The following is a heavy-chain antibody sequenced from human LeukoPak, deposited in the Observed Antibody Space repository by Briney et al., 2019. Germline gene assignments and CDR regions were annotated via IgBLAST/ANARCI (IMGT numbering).Heavy chain of an antibody. D-gene: IGHD1-26*01. Sequence: ASVKVSCKASGYTFTGYYMHWVRQAPGQGLEWMGWTNPNSGGTNYAQKFQGWVTMTRDTSISTAYMELSRLRSDDTAVYYCARPIVGATIGDAFDIWGQGTMVTVSS. CDR2: TNPNSGGT. CDR1: GYTFTGYY. V-gene: IGHV1-2*04. J-gene: IGHJ3*02. CDR3: ARPIVGATIGDAFDI.